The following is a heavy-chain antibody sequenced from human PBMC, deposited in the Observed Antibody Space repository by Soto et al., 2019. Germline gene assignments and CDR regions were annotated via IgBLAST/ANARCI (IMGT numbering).Heavy chain of an antibody. CDR3: AKDQAAGSWVTIFGIIIESSDFDC. J-gene: IGHJ4*02. D-gene: IGHD3-3*01. Sequence: GSLRLSCAASGFSFSNFGMHWVRQAPGRGLEWVAVISFDGRNKFYGDSVKGRFTISRDNSKNTVSLQMDSLRPEDTAVYYCAKDQAAGSWVTIFGIIIESSDFDCWGQGA. V-gene: IGHV3-30*18. CDR2: ISFDGRNK. CDR1: GFSFSNFG.